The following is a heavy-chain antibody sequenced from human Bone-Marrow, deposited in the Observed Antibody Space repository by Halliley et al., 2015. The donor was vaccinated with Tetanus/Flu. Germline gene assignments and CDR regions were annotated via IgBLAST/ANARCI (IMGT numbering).Heavy chain of an antibody. CDR3: AKERGWLADFDY. CDR2: ISGSGCST. V-gene: IGHV3-23*01. D-gene: IGHD6-19*01. Sequence: WVSGISGSGCSTYYADSVKGRFTISRGNSKNTLYLQMNSLRAEDTAVYYCAKERGWLADFDYWGQGTLVTVSS. J-gene: IGHJ4*02.